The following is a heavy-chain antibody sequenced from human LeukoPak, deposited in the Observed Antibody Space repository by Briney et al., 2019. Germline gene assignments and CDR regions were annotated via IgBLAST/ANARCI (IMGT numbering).Heavy chain of an antibody. D-gene: IGHD4-11*01. Sequence: SETLSLTCTVSGGSISSYYWSWIRQPPGKGLEWIGYIYYSGSTNYNPSLKSRVTISVDTSKNQFSLKLSSATAADTAVYYCARDYSNYYYYGMDVWGQGTTVTVSS. CDR3: ARDYSNYYYYGMDV. J-gene: IGHJ6*02. V-gene: IGHV4-59*01. CDR2: IYYSGST. CDR1: GGSISSYY.